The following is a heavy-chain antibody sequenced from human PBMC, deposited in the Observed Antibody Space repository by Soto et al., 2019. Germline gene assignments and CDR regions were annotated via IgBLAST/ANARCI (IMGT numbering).Heavy chain of an antibody. J-gene: IGHJ4*02. CDR2: ISANSGNT. Sequence: QVQLVQSGPEVKKPGASVKVSCKASGYSFTSYGVSWVRQAPGQGLEWTGWISANSGNTDYAQKFRGRVTMTTETSTSTTYMDLRSLRSDGTAVYYCVRDPQGKDYWGQGTLVTVSS. V-gene: IGHV1-18*04. CDR1: GYSFTSYG. CDR3: VRDPQGKDY.